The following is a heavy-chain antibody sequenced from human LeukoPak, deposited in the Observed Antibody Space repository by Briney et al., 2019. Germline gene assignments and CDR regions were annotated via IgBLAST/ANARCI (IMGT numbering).Heavy chain of an antibody. D-gene: IGHD6-19*01. CDR3: AKEPFGGLVPHGYFDY. CDR1: GFTFSSYA. J-gene: IGHJ4*02. Sequence: GGSLRLSCAASGFTFSSYAMSWVRQAPGKGLEWVSAISGSGDSTYYADSVKGRFTISRDNSKNTLYLQMNSLRAEDTAVYYCAKEPFGGLVPHGYFDYWGQGTLVTVSS. V-gene: IGHV3-23*01. CDR2: ISGSGDST.